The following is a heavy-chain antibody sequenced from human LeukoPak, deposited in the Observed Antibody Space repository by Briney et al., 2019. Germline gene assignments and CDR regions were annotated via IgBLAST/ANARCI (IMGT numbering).Heavy chain of an antibody. V-gene: IGHV1-69*06. J-gene: IGHJ5*02. CDR2: IIPIFGTA. CDR1: GGTFSSYA. Sequence: ASVKVSCKASGGTFSSYAISWVRQAPGQGLEWMGGIIPIFGTANYAQKFQGRATITADKSTSTAYMELSSLRSEDTAVYYCARDLGGYGDYVQNWFDPWGQGTLVTVSS. D-gene: IGHD4-17*01. CDR3: ARDLGGYGDYVQNWFDP.